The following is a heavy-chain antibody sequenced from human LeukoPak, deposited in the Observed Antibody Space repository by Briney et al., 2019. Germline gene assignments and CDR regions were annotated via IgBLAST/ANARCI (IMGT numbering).Heavy chain of an antibody. V-gene: IGHV4-30-2*01. J-gene: IGHJ1*01. CDR2: IYHSGST. CDR1: GGSISSGGYY. CDR3: ARTSRVNTIFGVGHGAEYFQH. D-gene: IGHD3-3*01. Sequence: SQTLSLTCTVSGGSISSGGYYWGWVRQPPGRGLERVGYIYHSGSTYYNPSLKSRVTISVDRSKNQFSLKLSSVTAADTAVYYCARTSRVNTIFGVGHGAEYFQHWGQGTLVTVSS.